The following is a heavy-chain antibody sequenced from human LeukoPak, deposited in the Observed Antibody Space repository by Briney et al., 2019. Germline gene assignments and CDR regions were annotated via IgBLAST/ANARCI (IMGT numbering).Heavy chain of an antibody. D-gene: IGHD3-22*01. CDR2: NRDKSKSYTT. CDR1: GFTVSDHY. Sequence: PGGSLRLPCVASGFTVSDHYIDWVRQAPGKGLEWVGRNRDKSKSYTTDYAASVRGRFTISRDDSKNSLYLQMYSLKTEDTAVYFCTRPSYYDSRGCSTNGFDIWGQGTMVTVSS. V-gene: IGHV3-72*01. J-gene: IGHJ3*02. CDR3: TRPSYYDSRGCSTNGFDI.